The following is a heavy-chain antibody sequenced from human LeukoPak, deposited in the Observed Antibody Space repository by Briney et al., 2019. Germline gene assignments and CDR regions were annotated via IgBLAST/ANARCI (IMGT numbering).Heavy chain of an antibody. CDR1: GYTFTSYA. J-gene: IGHJ3*02. V-gene: IGHV7-4-1*02. Sequence: ASVKVSCKASGYTFTSYAMNWVRQAPGQGLEWMGWINTNTGNPTYAQGFTGRFVFSLDTSVSTAYLQISSLKAEDTAVYYCARYPRESMAPDAFDIWGQGTMVTVSS. CDR2: INTNTGNP. D-gene: IGHD2-8*01. CDR3: ARYPRESMAPDAFDI.